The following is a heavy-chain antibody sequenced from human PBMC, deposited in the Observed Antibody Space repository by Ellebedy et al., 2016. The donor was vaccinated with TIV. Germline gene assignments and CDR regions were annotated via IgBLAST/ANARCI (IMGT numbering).Heavy chain of an antibody. Sequence: GESLKISCAASGFTFRNYDMNWVRQAPGKGLEWVSTISNTGSRTYYADSVEGRFIISRDNSKKTLYLQMNSLRAEDTAVYYCAKGRGGGSDSSAPRYYFDYWGLGTLVTVSS. D-gene: IGHD3-22*01. CDR1: GFTFRNYD. J-gene: IGHJ4*02. CDR2: ISNTGSRT. CDR3: AKGRGGGSDSSAPRYYFDY. V-gene: IGHV3-23*01.